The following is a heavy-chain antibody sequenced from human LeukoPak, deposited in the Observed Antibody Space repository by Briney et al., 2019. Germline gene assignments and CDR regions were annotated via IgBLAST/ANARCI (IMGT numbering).Heavy chain of an antibody. D-gene: IGHD5-12*01. J-gene: IGHJ4*02. CDR3: ARVGYNGWNFEN. Sequence: GESLRLSCAASGFTISSYWMSWVRQAPGKGLQSVAYISQDVSHKYYVDSVKGRFTISRDNAKNSLHLEMNSLRAEDTALYYCARVGYNGWNFENWGQGTLVTVSS. CDR1: GFTISSYW. V-gene: IGHV3-7*01. CDR2: ISQDVSHK.